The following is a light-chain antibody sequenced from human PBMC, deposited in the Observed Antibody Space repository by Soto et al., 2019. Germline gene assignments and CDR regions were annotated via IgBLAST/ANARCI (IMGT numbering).Light chain of an antibody. Sequence: AIQMTQSPSSLSASVGDRVTITCRASQGYSNDVGWYQQKPGKAPRLLIYAASTLQSGVPSRFSGSQSATDFTLTISSLQPEDFATYYCLQDFAYPLTFGGGTKVEIK. CDR3: LQDFAYPLT. V-gene: IGKV1-6*01. CDR2: AAS. J-gene: IGKJ4*01. CDR1: QGYSND.